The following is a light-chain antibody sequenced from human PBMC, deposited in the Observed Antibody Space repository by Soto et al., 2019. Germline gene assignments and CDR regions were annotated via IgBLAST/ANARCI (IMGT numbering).Light chain of an antibody. Sequence: DMQMTQSPSTLSASVGDRVTITCRASQSISTWLAWYQQKPGKAPKVLIYDASSLASGVPSRFSGSGSGTEFTLTISSLQPDDFATYYCQQYNSHFGGGTKVDIK. CDR2: DAS. CDR1: QSISTW. J-gene: IGKJ4*01. CDR3: QQYNSH. V-gene: IGKV1-5*01.